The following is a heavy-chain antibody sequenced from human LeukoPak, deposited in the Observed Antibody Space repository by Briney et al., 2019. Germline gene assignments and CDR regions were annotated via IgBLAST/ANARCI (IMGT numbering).Heavy chain of an antibody. CDR3: VRDFRSADY. J-gene: IGHJ4*02. CDR2: IWYDGSNK. CDR1: GFTFSSYG. Sequence: GGSLRLSCAASGFTFSSYGMHWVRQAPGKGLEWVAVIWYDGSNKYYADSVKGRFTISRDNFKNTLYLQMNSLRAEDTAVYYCVRDFRSADYWGQGTLVTVSS. V-gene: IGHV3-33*01.